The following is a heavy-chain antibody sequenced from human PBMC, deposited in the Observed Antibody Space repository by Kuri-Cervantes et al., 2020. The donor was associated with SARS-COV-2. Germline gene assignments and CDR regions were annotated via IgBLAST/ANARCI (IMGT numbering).Heavy chain of an antibody. CDR3: ARLGLHQTLYYFDY. CDR1: GGSFSGYY. D-gene: IGHD2-2*01. CDR2: IYYSGST. J-gene: IGHJ4*02. V-gene: IGHV4-59*08. Sequence: SQTLSLTCAVYGGSFSGYYWSWIRQPPGKGLEWIGYIYYSGSTNYNPSLKSRVTISVDTSKNQFSLKLSSVTAADTAVYYCARLGLHQTLYYFDYWGQGTLVTVSS.